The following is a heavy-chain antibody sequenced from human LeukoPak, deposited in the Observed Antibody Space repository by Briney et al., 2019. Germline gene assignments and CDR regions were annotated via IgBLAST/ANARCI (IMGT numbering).Heavy chain of an antibody. J-gene: IGHJ6*04. D-gene: IGHD3-10*01. V-gene: IGHV4-38-2*02. Sequence: PSETLSLTCTVSGYSISSGYYWGWIRQPPGKGLEWIGSIYHSGSTYYNPSLKSRVTISVDTSKNQFSLMVSSVTAADTAVYYCARVGLVPFGELWDVWGKGTTVIISS. CDR1: GYSISSGYY. CDR3: ARVGLVPFGELWDV. CDR2: IYHSGST.